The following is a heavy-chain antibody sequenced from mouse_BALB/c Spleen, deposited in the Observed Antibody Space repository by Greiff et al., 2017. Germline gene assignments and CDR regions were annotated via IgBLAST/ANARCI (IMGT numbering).Heavy chain of an antibody. CDR1: GFTFTDYY. D-gene: IGHD4-1*01. Sequence: DVHLVESGGGLVQPGGSLRLSCATSGFTFTDYYMSWVRQPPGKALEWLGFIRNKANGYTTEYSASVKGRFTISRDNSQSILYLQMNTLRAEDSATYYCAREGLGPFAYWGQGTLVTVSA. V-gene: IGHV7-3*02. J-gene: IGHJ3*01. CDR2: IRNKANGYTT. CDR3: AREGLGPFAY.